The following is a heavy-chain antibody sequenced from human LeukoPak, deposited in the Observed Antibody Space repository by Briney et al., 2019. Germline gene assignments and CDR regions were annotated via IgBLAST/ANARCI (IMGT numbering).Heavy chain of an antibody. V-gene: IGHV4-39*02. D-gene: IGHD2-8*01. CDR1: GGSISGTSYY. CDR2: IYYSGST. Sequence: PSETLSLTCTVSGGSISGTSYYWGWIRQPPGKGLEWIGSIYYSGSTYYNPSLKSRVTISVDTSKNQFSLKLSSVTAADTAVYYCAKDAIMVYASYFDYWGQGTLVTVSS. J-gene: IGHJ4*02. CDR3: AKDAIMVYASYFDY.